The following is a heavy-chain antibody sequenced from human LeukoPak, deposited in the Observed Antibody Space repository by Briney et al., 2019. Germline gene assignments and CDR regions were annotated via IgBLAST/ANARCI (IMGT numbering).Heavy chain of an antibody. V-gene: IGHV5-51*01. D-gene: IGHD2-2*01. CDR2: IYPGDSDT. CDR3: ARHGQYQLLSRAFDV. J-gene: IGHJ3*01. Sequence: KDGESLKISCKGSGYTFTTYWIGWVRQMPGKGLEWMGIIYPGDSDTRYSPSFQGQVTISADKSISTAYLQWSSLKASDTAMYFCARHGQYQLLSRAFDVWGQGTMVTVSS. CDR1: GYTFTTYW.